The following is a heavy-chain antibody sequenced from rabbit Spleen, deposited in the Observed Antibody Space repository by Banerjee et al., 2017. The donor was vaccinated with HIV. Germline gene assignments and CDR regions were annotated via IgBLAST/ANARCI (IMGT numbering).Heavy chain of an antibody. CDR3: ARDAGRGDYIDGVFNL. V-gene: IGHV1S45*01. CDR1: GFSFSSRYY. Sequence: QEQLVESGGGLVQPEGSLTLTCTASGFSFSSRYYMCWVRQAPGKGLEWIGCIGSGATGNTYYASWAKGRFTISKTSSTTVTLQMISLTVADTATYFCARDAGRGDYIDGVFNLWGPGTLVTVS. D-gene: IGHD8-1*01. CDR2: IGSGATGNT. J-gene: IGHJ4*01.